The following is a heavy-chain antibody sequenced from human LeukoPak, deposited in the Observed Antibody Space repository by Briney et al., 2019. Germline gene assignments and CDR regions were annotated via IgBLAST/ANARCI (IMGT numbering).Heavy chain of an antibody. CDR3: ARAGYCSSTTCPDAFDI. Sequence: PSETLSLTCTVSGGSITSSSHYWGWIRQPPGKGLEWIGSIYYRGRTYYNPSLKSRGTISVDTSKNQVSLKLSSVTAADTAVYYCARAGYCSSTTCPDAFDIWGQGTKVTVSS. CDR1: GGSITSSSHY. J-gene: IGHJ3*02. V-gene: IGHV4-39*07. D-gene: IGHD2-2*01. CDR2: IYYRGRT.